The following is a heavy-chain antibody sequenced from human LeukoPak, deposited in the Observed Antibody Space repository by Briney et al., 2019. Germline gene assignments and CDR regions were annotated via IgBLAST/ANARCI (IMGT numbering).Heavy chain of an antibody. D-gene: IGHD1-26*01. J-gene: IGHJ4*02. CDR2: FYSSGTT. Sequence: SETPSLTCTVSGGSISTSAYYWGWIRQPPGKGLEWIGSFYSSGTTYYNPSLKSRLTISVDTAKNQFSLNLSSVIAADTAVYYCARQSGGTYQDFDYWGRGILVTVSS. CDR1: GGSISTSAYY. CDR3: ARQSGGTYQDFDY. V-gene: IGHV4-39*01.